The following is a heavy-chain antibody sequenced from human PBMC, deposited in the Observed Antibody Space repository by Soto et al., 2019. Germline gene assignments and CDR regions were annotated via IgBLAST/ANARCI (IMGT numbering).Heavy chain of an antibody. V-gene: IGHV5-51*01. D-gene: IGHD1-1*01. CDR2: IYPGDSDT. CDR3: ASRKKTTDAFDI. Sequence: PGESLKISCKASGYNFTPFWIGWVRQMPGKGLEWMGFIYPGDSDTRYNPPFQGQVTISADKSISTAYLQWRSLKASDTAMYYCASRKKTTDAFDIWGQGTMVTVSS. J-gene: IGHJ3*02. CDR1: GYNFTPFW.